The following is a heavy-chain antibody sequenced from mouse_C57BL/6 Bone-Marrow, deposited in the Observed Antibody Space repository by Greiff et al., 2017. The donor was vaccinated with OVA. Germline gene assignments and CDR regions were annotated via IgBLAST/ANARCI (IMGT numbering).Heavy chain of an antibody. CDR1: GYTFTDYN. J-gene: IGHJ2*01. Sequence: VQLKQSGPELVKPGASVKMSCKASGYTFTDYNMHWVKQSHGKSLEWIGYINPNNGGTSYNQKFKGKATLTVNKSSSTAYMELRSLTSEDSAVYYCARGDYYDYDGDYWGQGTTLTVSS. CDR2: INPNNGGT. CDR3: ARGDYYDYDGDY. D-gene: IGHD2-4*01. V-gene: IGHV1-22*01.